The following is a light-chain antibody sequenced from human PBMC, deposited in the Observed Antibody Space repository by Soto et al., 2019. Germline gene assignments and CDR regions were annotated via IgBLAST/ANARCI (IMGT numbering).Light chain of an antibody. J-gene: IGKJ5*01. CDR1: QSVSNY. CDR2: DAS. Sequence: EIFLTQTPATLSLSPGERATLSCRASQSVSNYLAWYQQKPGQAPRLLIYDASNRATGIPARFSGSGSGTDFTLTISSLEPEDSAVYYCQPRSNWPPITFGQGTRLEIK. CDR3: QPRSNWPPIT. V-gene: IGKV3-11*01.